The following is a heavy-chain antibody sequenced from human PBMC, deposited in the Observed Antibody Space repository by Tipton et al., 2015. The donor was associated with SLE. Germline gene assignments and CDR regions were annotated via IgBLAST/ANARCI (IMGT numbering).Heavy chain of an antibody. CDR3: ARDSSGYSIFFDY. CDR2: INHSGST. D-gene: IGHD3-22*01. J-gene: IGHJ4*02. Sequence: TLSLTCAVYGGSFSGYYWSWIRQPPEKGLEWIGEINHSGSTNYNPSLKSRVTISVDTSKNQFSLKLSSVTAADTAVYYCARDSSGYSIFFDYWGQGTLVTVSS. CDR1: GGSFSGYY. V-gene: IGHV4-34*01.